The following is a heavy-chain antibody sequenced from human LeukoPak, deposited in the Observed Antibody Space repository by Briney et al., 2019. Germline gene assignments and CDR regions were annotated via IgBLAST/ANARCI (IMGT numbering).Heavy chain of an antibody. CDR1: GFSLNRYW. CDR3: AKAERVTMIVVVSLEYFQH. D-gene: IGHD3-22*01. V-gene: IGHV3-7*03. CDR2: MNHDRSEI. J-gene: IGHJ1*01. Sequence: PGGSLRLSCAVSGFSLNRYWMSWVRLTPGKGLEWVATMNHDRSEIYHADSVKGRFTISRDDAKNSLYLQMNSLRAEDTAVYFCAKAERVTMIVVVSLEYFQHWGQGTLVTVSS.